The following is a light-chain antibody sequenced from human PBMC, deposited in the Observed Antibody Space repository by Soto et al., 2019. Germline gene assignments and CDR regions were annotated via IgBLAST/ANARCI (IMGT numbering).Light chain of an antibody. CDR3: AAWDDSLNGHVL. J-gene: IGLJ2*01. CDR2: SNN. CDR1: SSNIGINT. V-gene: IGLV1-44*01. Sequence: QSVLTQPPSAYGTPGQRVTISCSGSSSNIGINTVNWYQQLPGSAPKLLMYSNNQRPSGVPDRFSGSKSGTSASLAISGLQSEDEADYYCAAWDDSLNGHVLFGGGTK.